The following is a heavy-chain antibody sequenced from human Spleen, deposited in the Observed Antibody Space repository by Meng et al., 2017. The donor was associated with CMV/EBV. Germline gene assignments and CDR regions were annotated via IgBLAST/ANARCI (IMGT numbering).Heavy chain of an antibody. D-gene: IGHD2-15*01. Sequence: GESLKISCAASGFTFSSYSMNWVRQAPGKGLERVSSISSSSSYIYYADSVKGRFTISRDNAKNSLYLQMNSLRAEDTAVYYCARDRAVVVVAATIDYWGQGTLVTVSS. V-gene: IGHV3-21*01. CDR2: ISSSSSYI. CDR3: ARDRAVVVVAATIDY. J-gene: IGHJ4*02. CDR1: GFTFSSYS.